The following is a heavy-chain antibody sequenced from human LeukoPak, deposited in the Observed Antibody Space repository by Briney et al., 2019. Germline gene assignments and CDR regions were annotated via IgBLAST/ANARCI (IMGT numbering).Heavy chain of an antibody. CDR1: GFTFSSYS. D-gene: IGHD3-10*01. J-gene: IGHJ4*02. CDR3: ARATNSGSGLTRNFDY. Sequence: GGSLRLSCAASGFTFSSYSMTWVRQAPGKGLEWVSYINSGGGTIYYADSVKGRFTISRDNARNSLSLQMNSLRDEDTAVYYCARATNSGSGLTRNFDYWGQGTLVTVSS. CDR2: INSGGGTI. V-gene: IGHV3-48*02.